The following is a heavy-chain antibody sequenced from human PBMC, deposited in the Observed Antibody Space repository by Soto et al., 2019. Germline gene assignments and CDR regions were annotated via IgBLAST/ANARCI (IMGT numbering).Heavy chain of an antibody. CDR2: ISAYNGNT. Sequence: GASVKVSCKASGYTFTSYGISWVRQAPGQGLEWMGWISAYNGNTNYAQRLQGRVTMTTDTSTSTAYMELRSLRSDDTAVYYCARRRRASYGYAAYYYYGMDVWGQGTTVTVS. J-gene: IGHJ6*02. V-gene: IGHV1-18*01. D-gene: IGHD5-18*01. CDR3: ARRRRASYGYAAYYYYGMDV. CDR1: GYTFTSYG.